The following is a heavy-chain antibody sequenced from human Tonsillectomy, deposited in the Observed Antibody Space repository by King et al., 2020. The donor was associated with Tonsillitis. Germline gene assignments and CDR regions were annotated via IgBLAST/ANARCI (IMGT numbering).Heavy chain of an antibody. Sequence: VQLQESGPGLVKPSQTLSLTCTVSGGSISSGNYYWSWVRQPAGKGLGWIGRIYTSGSTNYYPSLKGRVTISIDTSKNQFSLKLRSVTAADTAVYYCASIEMATYGHAFDIWGQGTMVTVSS. D-gene: IGHD5-24*01. CDR1: GGSISSGNYY. J-gene: IGHJ3*02. CDR2: IYTSGST. V-gene: IGHV4-61*02. CDR3: ASIEMATYGHAFDI.